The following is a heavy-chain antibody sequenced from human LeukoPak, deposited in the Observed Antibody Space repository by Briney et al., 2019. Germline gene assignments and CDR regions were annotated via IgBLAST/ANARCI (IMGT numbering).Heavy chain of an antibody. J-gene: IGHJ6*02. CDR1: DGSFSGYY. CDR2: INHSGST. CDR3: ARGSSHSSSSGRRSYYYYGMDV. D-gene: IGHD6-6*01. V-gene: IGHV4-34*01. Sequence: SETLSLTCAVYDGSFSGYYWSWIRQPPGKGLEWIGEINHSGSTNYNPSLKSRVTISVDTSKNQFSLKLSSVTAADTAVYYCARGSSHSSSSGRRSYYYYGMDVWGQGTTVTVSS.